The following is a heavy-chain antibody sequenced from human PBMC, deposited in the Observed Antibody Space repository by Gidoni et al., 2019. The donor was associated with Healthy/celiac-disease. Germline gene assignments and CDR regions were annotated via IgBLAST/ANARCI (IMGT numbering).Heavy chain of an antibody. CDR2: IYYSGST. V-gene: IGHV4-31*03. CDR1: GGSISSGGYY. D-gene: IGHD3-22*01. J-gene: IGHJ5*02. CDR3: ARGGVNYYDSSGYDNWFDP. Sequence: QVPLQESGPGLVKPSQTLSPTGTVSGGSISSGGYYWSWARQHPGKGLEWLGYIYYSGSTYYNQSLKSRVTIAVDTSKNQFSLKLSSVTAADTAVYYCARGGVNYYDSSGYDNWFDPWGQGTLVTVSS.